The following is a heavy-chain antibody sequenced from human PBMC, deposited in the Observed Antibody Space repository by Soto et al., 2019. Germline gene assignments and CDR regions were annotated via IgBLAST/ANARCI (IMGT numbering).Heavy chain of an antibody. D-gene: IGHD1-7*01. CDR1: GGTFSSYA. J-gene: IGHJ6*02. CDR2: IIPIFGTA. Sequence: GASVKVSCKASGGTFSSYAISWVRQAPGQGLEWMGGIIPIFGTANYAQKFQGRVTITADESTSTAYMELSSLRSEDTAVYYCTRKLELRLSRYEHYYYYGMDVWGQGTTVTVSS. CDR3: TRKLELRLSRYEHYYYYGMDV. V-gene: IGHV1-69*13.